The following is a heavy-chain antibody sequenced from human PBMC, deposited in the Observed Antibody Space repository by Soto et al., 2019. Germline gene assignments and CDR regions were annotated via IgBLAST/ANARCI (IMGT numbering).Heavy chain of an antibody. D-gene: IGHD3-22*01. CDR3: ATTKQWLSFDS. CDR2: IYDSGST. V-gene: IGHV4-59*01. Sequence: ASEARCLNWSVSGGFMSTYCWSWIRQPPGKGLEWIGTIYDSGSTNYNPSLKSRVTMSLDTSKNEFSLQLSSVIAADTAVYYCATTKQWLSFDSWGPGTLVTVSS. CDR1: GGFMSTYC. J-gene: IGHJ4*02.